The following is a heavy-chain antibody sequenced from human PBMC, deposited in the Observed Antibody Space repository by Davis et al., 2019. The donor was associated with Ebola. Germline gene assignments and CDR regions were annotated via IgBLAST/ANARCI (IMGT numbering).Heavy chain of an antibody. Sequence: GESLKISCAASGFTFSSYWMSWVRQAPGKGLEWVANIKQDGSEKYYVDSVKGRFTISRDNAKNSLYLQMNSLRAEDTAVYYCAKDMFSVAGTLGYIDYWGQGTLVTVSS. V-gene: IGHV3-7*03. CDR2: IKQDGSEK. D-gene: IGHD6-19*01. CDR3: AKDMFSVAGTLGYIDY. CDR1: GFTFSSYW. J-gene: IGHJ4*02.